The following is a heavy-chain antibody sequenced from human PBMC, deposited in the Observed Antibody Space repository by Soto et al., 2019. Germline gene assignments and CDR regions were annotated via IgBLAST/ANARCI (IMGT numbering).Heavy chain of an antibody. Sequence: PGGSLRLSCEASGFTFSSYAMHWVRQAPGKGLEWVAVISYDGSNKYYADSVKGRFTISRDNSKNTLYLQMNSLRAEDTAVYYCARDPLWGTAMVLWYFDLWGRGTLVTVS. CDR1: GFTFSSYA. CDR2: ISYDGSNK. J-gene: IGHJ2*01. V-gene: IGHV3-30-3*01. D-gene: IGHD5-18*01. CDR3: ARDPLWGTAMVLWYFDL.